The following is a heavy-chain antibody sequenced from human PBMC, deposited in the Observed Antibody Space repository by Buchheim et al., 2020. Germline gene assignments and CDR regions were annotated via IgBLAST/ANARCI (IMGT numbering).Heavy chain of an antibody. CDR2: ISSSGTTI. CDR1: GFTFRSYE. V-gene: IGHV3-48*03. D-gene: IGHD3-22*01. Sequence: VQLVESGGDLVQPGGSLRLSCAASGFTFRSYEMNWVRQAPGKGLEWLSYISSSGTTIYYADSVKGRFSISRDNAKKSLFLQMNSLRAEDTAVYYCARETFYYDSSGYYHHYFDYWGQGTL. CDR3: ARETFYYDSSGYYHHYFDY. J-gene: IGHJ4*02.